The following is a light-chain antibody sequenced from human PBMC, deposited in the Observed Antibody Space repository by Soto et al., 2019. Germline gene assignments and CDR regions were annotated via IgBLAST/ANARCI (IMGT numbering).Light chain of an antibody. Sequence: DIQMTQSPSTLSASVGARVTITCRASQSISSWLAWYQQKPGKAPKLLIYDASSLESGVPSRFSGSGSGTEFTLTISSLQPDDFATYYCQQYNSYSGWTFGQGTKVDIK. CDR1: QSISSW. CDR2: DAS. CDR3: QQYNSYSGWT. V-gene: IGKV1-5*01. J-gene: IGKJ1*01.